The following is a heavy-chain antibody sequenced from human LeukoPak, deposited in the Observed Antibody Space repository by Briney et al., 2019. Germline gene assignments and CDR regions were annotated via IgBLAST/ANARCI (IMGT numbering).Heavy chain of an antibody. CDR1: GFTFISYW. CDR2: VSTQGTST. Sequence: GGSLRLSCAASGFTFISYWIRWVRQAPGKGLVWVSRVSTQGTSTDYADSVKGRFTVSRDNAKNTVYLQMDSLRAEDTAVYYCARAYSGSYFSDFWGKGTLVTVSS. D-gene: IGHD1-26*01. CDR3: ARAYSGSYFSDF. V-gene: IGHV3-74*01. J-gene: IGHJ4*02.